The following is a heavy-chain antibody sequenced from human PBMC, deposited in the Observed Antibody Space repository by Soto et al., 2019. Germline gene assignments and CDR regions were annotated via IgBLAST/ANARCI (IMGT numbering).Heavy chain of an antibody. CDR3: ARGYFQYCSSTSCSNNWFDP. CDR2: INHSGST. V-gene: IGHV4-34*01. Sequence: QVQLQQWGAGLLKPSETLSLTCAVYGGSFSGYYWRWIRQPPGKGLEWIGEINHSGSTNYNPSLKRRVTISVDTSKIQFSLKLSSVTAADTAVYYCARGYFQYCSSTSCSNNWFDPWGQGTLVTVSS. J-gene: IGHJ5*02. CDR1: GGSFSGYY. D-gene: IGHD2-2*01.